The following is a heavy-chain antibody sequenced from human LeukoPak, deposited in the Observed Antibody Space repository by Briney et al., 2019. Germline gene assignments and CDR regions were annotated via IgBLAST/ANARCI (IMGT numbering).Heavy chain of an antibody. CDR1: GFTFSDYY. Sequence: GGSLRLSCAAPGFTFSDYYMSWIRQAPGKGLEWVSYISSSGSTIYYADSVKGRFTISRDNAKNSLYLQMDSLRAEDTAVYYCARDLEGATPDYWGQGTLVTVSS. V-gene: IGHV3-11*04. CDR2: ISSSGSTI. J-gene: IGHJ4*02. CDR3: ARDLEGATPDY. D-gene: IGHD1-26*01.